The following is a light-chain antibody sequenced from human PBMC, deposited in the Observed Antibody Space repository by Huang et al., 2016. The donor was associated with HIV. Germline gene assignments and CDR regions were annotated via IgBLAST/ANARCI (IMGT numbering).Light chain of an antibody. J-gene: IGKJ2*01. V-gene: IGKV3-20*01. Sequence: EIVLTPSPGTLSLSPGERATLSCRASQGVYTYLAWYQQKPGQAPRLLIYGSSSRATGIPDRFSGSGSGTDFTLTITRLEPEDFAVYYCQQYGNSPPYTFGQGTKLEIK. CDR1: QGVYTY. CDR2: GSS. CDR3: QQYGNSPPYT.